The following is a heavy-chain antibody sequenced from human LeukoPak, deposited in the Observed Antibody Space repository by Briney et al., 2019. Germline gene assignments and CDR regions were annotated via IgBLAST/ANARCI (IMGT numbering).Heavy chain of an antibody. V-gene: IGHV3-30*03. D-gene: IGHD6-13*01. CDR1: GFTFSSYG. Sequence: HAGGSLRLSCAASGFTFSSYGMHWVRQAPGRGLEWVAVISYDGSNKYYADSVKGRFTISRDNSKNTLYLQMNSLRAEDTAVYYCEVAAAGTPIPDYWGQGTLVTVSS. CDR2: ISYDGSNK. J-gene: IGHJ4*02. CDR3: EVAAAGTPIPDY.